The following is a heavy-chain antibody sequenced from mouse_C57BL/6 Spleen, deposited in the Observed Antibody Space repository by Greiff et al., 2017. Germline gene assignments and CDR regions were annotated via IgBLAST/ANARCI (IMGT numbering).Heavy chain of an antibody. CDR3: ARRGSSPYRYFDV. J-gene: IGHJ1*03. CDR1: GYSITSGYD. V-gene: IGHV3-1*01. CDR2: ISYSGST. Sequence: VQLKESGPGMVKPSQSLSLTCTVTGYSITSGYDWHWIRHFPGNKLEWMGYISYSGSTNYNPSLKSRISITHDTSKNQFFLKLNSVTTGDTATYYCARRGSSPYRYFDVWGTGTTVTVSS. D-gene: IGHD1-1*01.